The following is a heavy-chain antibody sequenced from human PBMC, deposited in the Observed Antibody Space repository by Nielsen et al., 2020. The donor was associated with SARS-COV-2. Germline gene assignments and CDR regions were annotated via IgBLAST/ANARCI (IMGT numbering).Heavy chain of an antibody. CDR3: ASRGAIYYDSSGYSGYYYGMDV. Sequence: LRLSCTVSGGSISSGDYYWSWIRQPPGKGLEWIGYIYYSGSTYYNPSLKSRVTISVDTSKNQFSLKLSSVTAADTAVYYCASRGAIYYDSSGYSGYYYGMDVWGQGTTVTVSS. V-gene: IGHV4-30-4*01. CDR2: IYYSGST. D-gene: IGHD3-22*01. CDR1: GGSISSGDYY. J-gene: IGHJ6*02.